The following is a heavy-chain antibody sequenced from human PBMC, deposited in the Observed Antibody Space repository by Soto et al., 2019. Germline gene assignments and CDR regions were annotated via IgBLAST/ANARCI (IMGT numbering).Heavy chain of an antibody. J-gene: IGHJ4*02. Sequence: QVQLVQSGAEVKKPGSSVKVSCKASGGTFSSYAISWVRQAPGRGLEWMGGIIPILGTANYAQKFQGRFTIAADESTNTAYMELSSLRSEDTAVYYCARGRIAAAGYYFDSWCQGTLVTVSS. D-gene: IGHD6-13*01. CDR3: ARGRIAAAGYYFDS. V-gene: IGHV1-69*11. CDR2: IIPILGTA. CDR1: GGTFSSYA.